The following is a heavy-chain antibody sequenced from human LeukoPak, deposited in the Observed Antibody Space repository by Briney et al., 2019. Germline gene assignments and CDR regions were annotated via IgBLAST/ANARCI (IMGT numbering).Heavy chain of an antibody. V-gene: IGHV1-2*02. CDR1: GYTFTGYY. J-gene: IGHJ6*02. CDR3: AGEGVEEYQLLEPSYGMDV. D-gene: IGHD2-2*01. Sequence: ASVKVSCKASGYTFTGYYMHWVRQAPGQGLEWMGWINPNSGGTNYAQKFQGRVTMTRDTSISTAYMELSRLRSDDTAVYYCAGEGVEEYQLLEPSYGMDVWGQGTTVTVSS. CDR2: INPNSGGT.